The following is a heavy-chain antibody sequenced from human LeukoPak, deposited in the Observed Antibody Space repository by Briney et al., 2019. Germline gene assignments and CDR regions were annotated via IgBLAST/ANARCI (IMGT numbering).Heavy chain of an antibody. D-gene: IGHD3-22*01. CDR2: IYYSGST. CDR3: ARGPAFYDSSGYPFDY. V-gene: IGHV4-59*12. CDR1: GGSISNYY. J-gene: IGHJ4*02. Sequence: PSETLSLTCTISGGSISNYYWSWIRQPPGKGLEWMGYIYYSGSTKYNPSLKSRVTISVDTSKNQFSLKLSSVTAADTAVYYCARGPAFYDSSGYPFDYWGQGTLVTVSS.